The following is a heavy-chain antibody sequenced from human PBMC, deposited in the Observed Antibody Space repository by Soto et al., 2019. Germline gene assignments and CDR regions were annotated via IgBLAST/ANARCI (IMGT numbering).Heavy chain of an antibody. CDR1: GFTFSSYS. J-gene: IGHJ4*02. V-gene: IGHV3-21*01. CDR3: AREYYGDYFVNY. D-gene: IGHD4-17*01. Sequence: EVQLVESGGGLVKPGGSLRLSCAASGFTFSSYSMNWVRQAPGKGLEWVSSISSSSSYIYYADSVKGRFTISRDNAKNSLYLQMHSLRAEDTAVYYCAREYYGDYFVNYWGQGTLVTVSS. CDR2: ISSSSSYI.